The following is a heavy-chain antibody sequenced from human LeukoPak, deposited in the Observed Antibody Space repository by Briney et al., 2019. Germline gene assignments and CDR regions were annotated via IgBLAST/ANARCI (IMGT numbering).Heavy chain of an antibody. D-gene: IGHD3-22*01. CDR1: GFTFSSYS. CDR2: ISSSSSYI. V-gene: IGHV3-21*01. J-gene: IGHJ4*02. CDR3: ARSHRKTYYYDSSGYCYY. Sequence: GGSLRLSCAASGFTFSSYSMNWVGQAPGKGLEWVSSISSSSSYIYYADSVKGRFTISRDNAKNSLYLQMNSLRAEDTAVYYCARSHRKTYYYDSSGYCYYWGQGTLVTVSS.